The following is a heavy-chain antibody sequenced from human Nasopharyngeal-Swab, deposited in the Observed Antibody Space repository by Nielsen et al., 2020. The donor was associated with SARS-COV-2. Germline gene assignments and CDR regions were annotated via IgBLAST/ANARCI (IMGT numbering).Heavy chain of an antibody. D-gene: IGHD6-13*01. J-gene: IGHJ4*02. CDR1: GFTFSSYG. CDR3: AKGSGQSSSWYLAVYYFDY. V-gene: IGHV3-30*18. CDR2: ISYDGSIK. Sequence: GESLKISCAASGFTFSSYGIHWVRQAPGKGLEWVAIISYDGSIKYYADSVKGRFTISRDNSKNTLYLQMNSLRAEDTAVYYCAKGSGQSSSWYLAVYYFDYWGQGTLVTVSS.